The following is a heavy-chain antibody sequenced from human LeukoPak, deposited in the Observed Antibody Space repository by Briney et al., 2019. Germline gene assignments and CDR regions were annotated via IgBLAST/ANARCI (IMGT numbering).Heavy chain of an antibody. CDR1: GFTFSTYG. CDR2: IQSDGSNK. V-gene: IGHV3-30*02. J-gene: IGHJ4*02. D-gene: IGHD3-22*01. Sequence: XGSLXXSCAASGFTFSTYGMHWVRQAPGKGXEWVAFIQSDGSNKYYADFVKGRFTISRDNSKTTLYLQMNSLRAEDTAMYYCAKDQSYYYDSSGYLDYWGQGTLVTVSS. CDR3: AKDQSYYYDSSGYLDY.